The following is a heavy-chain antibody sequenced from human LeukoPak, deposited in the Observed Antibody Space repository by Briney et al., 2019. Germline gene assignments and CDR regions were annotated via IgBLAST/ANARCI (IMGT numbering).Heavy chain of an antibody. V-gene: IGHV4-30-4*01. J-gene: IGHJ4*02. D-gene: IGHD6-13*01. CDR1: GGSISSGDYY. CDR2: IYYSGST. CDR3: ARAAAGIIDY. Sequence: SETLSLTSTVSGGSISSGDYYWSWIRQPPGKGLEWIGYIYYSGSTYYNPSLKSRVTISVDTSKNQFSLKLSSVTAADTAVYYCARAAAGIIDYWGQGTLVTVSS.